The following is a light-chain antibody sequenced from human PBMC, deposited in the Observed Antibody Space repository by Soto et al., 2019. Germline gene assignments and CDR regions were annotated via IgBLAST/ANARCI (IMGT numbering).Light chain of an antibody. V-gene: IGKV1-13*02. Sequence: AIPLTQSPSSLSASVGDRVTITCRASQDIRGALAWYQQKPGKPPKLLIFDVSSLQSGVPSRFSGSGSGTDFTLTISRLQPEDFASYYCQQFNTYPIPFGQGTRLELQ. CDR3: QQFNTYPIP. CDR2: DVS. CDR1: QDIRGA. J-gene: IGKJ5*01.